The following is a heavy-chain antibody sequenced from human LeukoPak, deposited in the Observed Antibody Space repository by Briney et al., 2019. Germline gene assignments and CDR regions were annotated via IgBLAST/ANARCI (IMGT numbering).Heavy chain of an antibody. Sequence: SETLSLTCTVSDGSISSYYWSWIRQPAGKGLEWIGRIYTSGSTNYNPSLKSRVTMSVDTSKNQFSLKLSSVTAADTAVYYCARSSGYQLYNWFDPWGQGTLVTVSS. CDR2: IYTSGST. CDR3: ARSSGYQLYNWFDP. V-gene: IGHV4-4*07. CDR1: DGSISSYY. J-gene: IGHJ5*02. D-gene: IGHD3-22*01.